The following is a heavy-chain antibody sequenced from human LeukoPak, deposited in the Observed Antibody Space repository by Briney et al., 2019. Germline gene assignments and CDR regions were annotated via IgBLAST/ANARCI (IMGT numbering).Heavy chain of an antibody. J-gene: IGHJ2*01. V-gene: IGHV3-7*03. CDR3: ARAPSVWYFDL. Sequence: QPGGSLRLSCAASGFTFSSYWMSWVRQAPGKGLEWVANIKQDGSEKYYVDSVKGRFTISRDNAKNSLYPQMNSLRAEDTALYYCARAPSVWYFDLWGRGTLVTVSS. D-gene: IGHD3-10*01. CDR1: GFTFSSYW. CDR2: IKQDGSEK.